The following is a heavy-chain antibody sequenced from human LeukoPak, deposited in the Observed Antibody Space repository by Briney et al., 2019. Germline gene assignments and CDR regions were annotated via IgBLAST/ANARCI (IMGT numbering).Heavy chain of an antibody. J-gene: IGHJ4*02. D-gene: IGHD3-16*01. CDR3: ARDSTSESLYDYVWGSYFDY. CDR2: INAGNGNT. Sequence: ASVKVSCKASGYTFTSYAMHWVRQAPGQRLEWMGWINAGNGNTKYSQKFQGRVTITRDTSASTAYMELSSLRSEDTAVYYCARDSTSESLYDYVWGSYFDYWGQGTLVTVSS. CDR1: GYTFTSYA. V-gene: IGHV1-3*01.